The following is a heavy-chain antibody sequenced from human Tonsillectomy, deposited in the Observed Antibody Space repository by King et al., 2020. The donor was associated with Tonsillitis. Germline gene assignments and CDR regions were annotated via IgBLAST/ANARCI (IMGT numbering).Heavy chain of an antibody. CDR1: GFTFRDSA. V-gene: IGHV3-73*02. J-gene: IGHJ4*02. CDR2: MRSKANSQAT. Sequence: VQLVESGGGFGQPGGSLKLSWSASGFTFRDSAIHWVRQASGKVREWGGRMRSKANSQATAYAASGKGRFVIARDDSKDTAYLQMNSLKTEDTAVYYCARHIVGATGAWDWGQGTLVTVSS. D-gene: IGHD1-26*01. CDR3: ARHIVGATGAWD.